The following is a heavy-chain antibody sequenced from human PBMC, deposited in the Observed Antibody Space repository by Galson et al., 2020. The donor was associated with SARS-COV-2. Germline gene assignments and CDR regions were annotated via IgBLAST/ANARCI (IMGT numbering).Heavy chain of an antibody. CDR3: ARDGYCTGGVCYHTDY. CDR1: GFTFSSYA. D-gene: IGHD2-8*02. Sequence: GGSLRLSCAASGFTFSSYAMHWVRQAPGKGLEWVAVISYDGSNKYYADSVKGRFTISRDNSKNTLYLQMNSLRAEDTAVYYCARDGYCTGGVCYHTDYWGQGTLVTVSS. CDR2: ISYDGSNK. V-gene: IGHV3-30-3*01. J-gene: IGHJ4*02.